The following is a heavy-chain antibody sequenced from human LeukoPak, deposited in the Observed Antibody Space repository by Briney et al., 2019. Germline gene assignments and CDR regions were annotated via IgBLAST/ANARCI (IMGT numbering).Heavy chain of an antibody. CDR2: INPNSGGT. J-gene: IGHJ6*03. CDR1: GYTFTGYY. D-gene: IGHD4-17*01. Sequence: HWASVKVSCKASGYTFTGYYMHWVRQAPGQGLEWVGWINPNSGGTNYAQKFQGRVTMTRDTSISTAYMELSRLRSDDTAVYYCARDDGPYYYMDVWGKGTTVTVSS. V-gene: IGHV1-2*02. CDR3: ARDDGPYYYMDV.